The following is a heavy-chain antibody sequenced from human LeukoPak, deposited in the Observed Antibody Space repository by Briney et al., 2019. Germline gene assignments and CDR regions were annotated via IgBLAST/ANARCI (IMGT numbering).Heavy chain of an antibody. V-gene: IGHV1-46*01. Sequence: GASVKVSCKASGYTFTSYYMHWVRQAPGQGLEWMGLINPNSGSTSYAQKFQGRVTMTTDTSTSTAYMELSSLRSEDTAGYYCARDSFGGIVVVPAAMDYWGQGTLVTVSS. J-gene: IGHJ4*02. CDR3: ARDSFGGIVVVPAAMDY. D-gene: IGHD2-2*01. CDR1: GYTFTSYY. CDR2: INPNSGST.